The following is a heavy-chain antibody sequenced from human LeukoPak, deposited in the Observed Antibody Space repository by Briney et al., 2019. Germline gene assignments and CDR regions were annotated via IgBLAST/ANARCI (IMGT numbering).Heavy chain of an antibody. CDR1: GFTFDDYA. V-gene: IGHV3-9*01. CDR3: AGTGYYDYGMDV. Sequence: PGRSLRLSCAASGFTFDDYAMHWVRQAPGKGLEWVSGISWNSGSIAYADSVKGRFIISRDDAKNSLYLQMNSLRAVDTAFYCAGTGYYDYGMDVWGQGTTVTVSS. CDR2: ISWNSGSI. D-gene: IGHD6-13*01. J-gene: IGHJ6*02.